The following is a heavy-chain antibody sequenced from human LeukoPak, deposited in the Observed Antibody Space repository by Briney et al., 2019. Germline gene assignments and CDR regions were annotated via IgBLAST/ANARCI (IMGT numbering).Heavy chain of an antibody. Sequence: GASVTVSCKASGYTFTGYYMHWARQAPGQGLEWMGWINPNSGGTNYAQKFQGRVTMTRDTSISTAYMELSRLRSDDTAVYYCARESAILYYDSSGYSSYWGQGTLVTVSS. CDR1: GYTFTGYY. V-gene: IGHV1-2*02. CDR2: INPNSGGT. J-gene: IGHJ4*02. CDR3: ARESAILYYDSSGYSSY. D-gene: IGHD3-22*01.